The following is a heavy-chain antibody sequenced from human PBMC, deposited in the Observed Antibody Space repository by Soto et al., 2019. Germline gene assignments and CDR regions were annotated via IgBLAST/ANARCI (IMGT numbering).Heavy chain of an antibody. J-gene: IGHJ6*02. V-gene: IGHV1-69*01. CDR2: IIPIFGTA. Sequence: QVQLVQSEAEVKKPGSSVKVSCKASGGTFSSYAISWVRQAPGQGLEWMGGIIPIFGTANYAQKFQGRVTITADESTSTAYMELSSLRSEDTAVYYCASMVVVAATPTYYYYYGMDVWGQGTTVTVSS. CDR3: ASMVVVAATPTYYYYYGMDV. CDR1: GGTFSSYA. D-gene: IGHD2-15*01.